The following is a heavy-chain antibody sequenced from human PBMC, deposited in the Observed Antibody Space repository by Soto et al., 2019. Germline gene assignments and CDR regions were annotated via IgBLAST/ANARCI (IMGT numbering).Heavy chain of an antibody. J-gene: IGHJ5*02. CDR1: GGTFSSYT. Sequence: ASVKVSCKASGGTFSSYTISWVRQAPGQGLEWMGRIIPILGIANYAQKFQGRVTITADKSTSTAYMELSSLRSEDTAVYYCARDRSGCSGVSCYSFWIDPWGQGTLVTVSS. V-gene: IGHV1-69*04. D-gene: IGHD2-15*01. CDR2: IIPILGIA. CDR3: ARDRSGCSGVSCYSFWIDP.